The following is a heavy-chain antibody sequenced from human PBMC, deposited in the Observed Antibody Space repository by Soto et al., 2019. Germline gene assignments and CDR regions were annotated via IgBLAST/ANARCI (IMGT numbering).Heavy chain of an antibody. V-gene: IGHV1-69*06. CDR3: ARDGAGYDSSGYYLRWLDY. D-gene: IGHD3-22*01. CDR1: GGTFSSYA. CDR2: IIPIFGTA. Sequence: SVKVSCKASGGTFSSYAISWVRQAPGQGLEWMGGIIPIFGTANYAQKFQGRVTITADKSTSTAYMELSSLRSEDTAVYYCARDGAGYDSSGYYLRWLDYWGQGNLVTVSS. J-gene: IGHJ4*02.